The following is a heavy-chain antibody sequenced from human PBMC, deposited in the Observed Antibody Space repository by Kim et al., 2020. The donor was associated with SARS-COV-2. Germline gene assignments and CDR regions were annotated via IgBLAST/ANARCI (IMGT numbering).Heavy chain of an antibody. J-gene: IGHJ4*02. CDR3: AKAVDSFTVTSRAVDS. V-gene: IGHV3-23*01. CDR2: VSYSGDNR. Sequence: GGSLRLSCTASGFTFSTYAMIWVRQAPRKGLEWVSTVSYSGDNRYYADSVKGRFTISKDISGNTLYLQMSSLRAEDTAVYYCAKAVDSFTVTSRAVDSWGQGTLVTVSS. D-gene: IGHD4-17*01. CDR1: GFTFSTYA.